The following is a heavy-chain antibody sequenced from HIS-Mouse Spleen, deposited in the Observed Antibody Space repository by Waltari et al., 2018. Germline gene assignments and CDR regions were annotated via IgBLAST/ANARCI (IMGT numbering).Heavy chain of an antibody. CDR2: INPNSGGP. Sequence: QVQLVQSGAEVKKPGASVKVSCKASGYTFTGYYMHWVRQAPGQGLEWMGWINPNSGGPNDEQKFQGRVTMTRDTSISTAYMELSRLRSDDTAVYYCARSLTDIFDYWGQGTLVTVSS. J-gene: IGHJ4*02. V-gene: IGHV1-2*02. CDR1: GYTFTGYY. CDR3: ARSLTDIFDY. D-gene: IGHD2-8*02.